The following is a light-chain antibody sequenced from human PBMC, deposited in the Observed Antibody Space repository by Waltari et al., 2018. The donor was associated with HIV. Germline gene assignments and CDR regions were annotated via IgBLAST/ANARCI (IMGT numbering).Light chain of an antibody. V-gene: IGLV1-47*01. CDR2: RND. Sequence: QSGLRQPPSTSRPPGQRVVISCSGSNSNVGKNYVSWFQHPPGAAPRLLSYRNDRRPSRVPDRFTAPKSGSSASLVSSGLRSDDEAEYFCASWDDALSSWLFGGGTKLTVL. CDR3: ASWDDALSSWL. CDR1: NSNVGKNY. J-gene: IGLJ6*01.